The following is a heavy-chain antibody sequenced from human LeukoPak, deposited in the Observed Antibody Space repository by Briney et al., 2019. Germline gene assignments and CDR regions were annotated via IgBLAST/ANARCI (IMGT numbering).Heavy chain of an antibody. Sequence: GGSLRLSCAASGFTFSSYDMHWVRQATGKGLEWVSTIGTAGDTYYPGSVKGRFTISRENAKNSLYLQMNSLRAGDTAVYYCARDKRAGEFDYWGQGTLVTVSS. CDR1: GFTFSSYD. J-gene: IGHJ4*02. CDR2: IGTAGDT. CDR3: ARDKRAGEFDY. D-gene: IGHD6-25*01. V-gene: IGHV3-13*01.